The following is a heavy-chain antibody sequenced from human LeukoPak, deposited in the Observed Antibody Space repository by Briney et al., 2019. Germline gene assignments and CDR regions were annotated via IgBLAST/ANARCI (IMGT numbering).Heavy chain of an antibody. CDR1: GGSISSTNYH. J-gene: IGHJ4*02. V-gene: IGHV4-39*01. CDR3: ARGKSMVLFDY. CDR2: IYYSGST. Sequence: SETLSLTCTVSGGSISSTNYHRGWIRQPPGKGLEWIGSIYYSGSTYYNPSLKSRATISVDTSKNQFSLKLSSVTAADTAVYYCARGKSMVLFDYWGQGTLVTVSS. D-gene: IGHD2-8*01.